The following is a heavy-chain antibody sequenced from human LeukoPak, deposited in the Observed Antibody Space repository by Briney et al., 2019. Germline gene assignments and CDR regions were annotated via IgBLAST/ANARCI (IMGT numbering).Heavy chain of an antibody. CDR3: ATSRSGIENFDAFDI. V-gene: IGHV1-69*13. D-gene: IGHD3-10*01. CDR1: GGTFSSYA. Sequence: SVKVSCKASGGTFSSYAISWVRQAPGQGLEWMGRIIPIFGTANYAQKFQGRVTITADESTSTAYMELSSLRSEDTAVYYCATSRSGIENFDAFDIWGQGTMVTVSS. J-gene: IGHJ3*02. CDR2: IIPIFGTA.